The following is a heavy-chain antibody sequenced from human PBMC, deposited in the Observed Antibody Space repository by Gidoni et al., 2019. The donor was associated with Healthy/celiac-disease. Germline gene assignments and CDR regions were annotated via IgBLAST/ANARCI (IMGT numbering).Heavy chain of an antibody. CDR1: GGSISSGGYY. CDR3: ARGRVCSGGSCYSVDYYYYGMDV. V-gene: IGHV4-31*03. D-gene: IGHD2-15*01. CDR2: IYYSGST. Sequence: QVQLQESGPGLVKPSQTLSLTCTVSGGSISSGGYYWRWIRQHPGKGLEWIGYIYYSGSTYYNPSLKSRVTISVDTSKNQFSLKLSSVTAADTAVYYCARGRVCSGGSCYSVDYYYYGMDVWGQGTTVTVSS. J-gene: IGHJ6*02.